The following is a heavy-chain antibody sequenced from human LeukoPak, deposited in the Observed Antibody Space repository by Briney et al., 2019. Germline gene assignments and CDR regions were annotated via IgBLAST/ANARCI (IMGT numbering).Heavy chain of an antibody. V-gene: IGHV4-34*01. CDR1: GGSFSGYF. CDR3: ARRSKDSSGYYYFDY. J-gene: IGHJ4*02. CDR2: INHSGST. Sequence: PSETLSLTCAVYGGSFSGYFWTWIRQPPGKGLEWIGEINHSGSTNYNPSLKSRATISVDTSKNQFSLKLTSVTAADTAVYYCARRSKDSSGYYYFDYWGQGTLVTVSS. D-gene: IGHD3-22*01.